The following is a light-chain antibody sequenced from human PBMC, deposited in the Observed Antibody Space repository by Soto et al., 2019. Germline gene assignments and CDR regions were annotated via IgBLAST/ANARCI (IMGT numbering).Light chain of an antibody. CDR1: SSNVGSYKL. CDR2: EVN. CDR3: CSSGGSPTYV. Sequence: QSALTQPASVSGSPGQSITISCTGTSSNVGSYKLVSWYQQRPGKAPKLMIFEVNKRPSGVSNRFSGSKSGNTASLTISGLKVEDGADYYCCSSGGSPTYVFGTGTKVTVL. J-gene: IGLJ1*01. V-gene: IGLV2-23*02.